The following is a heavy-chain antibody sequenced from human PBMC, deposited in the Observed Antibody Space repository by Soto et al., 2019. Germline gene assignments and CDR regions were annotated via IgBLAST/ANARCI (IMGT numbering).Heavy chain of an antibody. CDR3: AGFGESRYYYYYMDV. CDR2: IYYSGST. V-gene: IGHV4-59*01. D-gene: IGHD3-10*01. CDR1: GGSISSYY. J-gene: IGHJ6*03. Sequence: SETLSLTCTVSGGSISSYYWSWIRQPPGKGLEWIGYIYYSGSTNYNPSLKSRVTISVDTSKNQFSLKLSSVTAADTAVYYCAGFGESRYYYYYMDVWGKGTTVTVSS.